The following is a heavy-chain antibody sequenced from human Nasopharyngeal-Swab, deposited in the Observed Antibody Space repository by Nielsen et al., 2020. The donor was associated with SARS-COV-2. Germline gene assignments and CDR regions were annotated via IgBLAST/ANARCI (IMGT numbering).Heavy chain of an antibody. Sequence: ETLSLTCTVSGGSISSYYWSWIRQPPGKGLEWIGYIYYSGSTNYNPSLKSRVTISVDTSKNQFSLKLSSVTAADTAVYYCARDRRGGDGFDYWGQGTLVTVSS. D-gene: IGHD2-21*02. CDR1: GGSISSYY. V-gene: IGHV4-59*01. CDR3: ARDRRGGDGFDY. CDR2: IYYSGST. J-gene: IGHJ4*02.